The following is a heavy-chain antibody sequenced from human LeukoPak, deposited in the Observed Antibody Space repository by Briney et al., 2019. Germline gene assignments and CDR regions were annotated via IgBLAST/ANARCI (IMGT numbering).Heavy chain of an antibody. CDR1: GFTFSNAW. CDR2: IDSETYGNTI. J-gene: IGHJ4*02. Sequence: PGGSLRLSCAGFGFTFSNAWMNWVRQVPGKGLEWLSYIDSETYGNTIYYPHTVKGRFTISRDNAKNSLYLQMDGLRDEDTAVYYCARDRDYAFDYWGQGTLVTVSS. D-gene: IGHD4-17*01. V-gene: IGHV3-48*02. CDR3: ARDRDYAFDY.